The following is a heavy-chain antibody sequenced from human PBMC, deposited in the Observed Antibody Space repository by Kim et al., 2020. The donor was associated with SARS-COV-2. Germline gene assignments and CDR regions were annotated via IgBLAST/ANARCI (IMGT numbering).Heavy chain of an antibody. J-gene: IGHJ3*02. D-gene: IGHD1-26*01. Sequence: DYEASVKSRITINQDKTKNQFPLQLNSVTPADTAVYYCARDIVDVDAIDMWGQGTLVTVSS. V-gene: IGHV6-1*01. CDR3: ARDIVDVDAIDM.